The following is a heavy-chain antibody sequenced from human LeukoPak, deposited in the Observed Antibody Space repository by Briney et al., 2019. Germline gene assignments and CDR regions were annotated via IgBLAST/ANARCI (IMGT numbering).Heavy chain of an antibody. CDR2: INHSGST. Sequence: PSETLSLTCTVSGGSISSYYWSWIRQPPGKGLEWIGEINHSGSTNYNPSLKSRVTISVDTSKNQFSLKLSSVTAADTAVYYCASSPFTWMKSWANWFDPWGQGTLVTVSS. J-gene: IGHJ5*02. CDR1: GGSISSYY. D-gene: IGHD5-12*01. V-gene: IGHV4-34*01. CDR3: ASSPFTWMKSWANWFDP.